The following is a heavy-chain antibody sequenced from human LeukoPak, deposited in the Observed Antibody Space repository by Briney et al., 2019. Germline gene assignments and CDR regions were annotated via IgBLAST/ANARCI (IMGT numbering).Heavy chain of an antibody. D-gene: IGHD4/OR15-4a*01. CDR3: AKSGLSRFDY. Sequence: PGGTLRLSCAASGFTFSDYGMSWVRQAPGKGLEWVSGISGSGGSGSGGSTYYANSVKGRFTISRDNSKNTLYLQMNSLRADDTAVYCCAKSGLSRFDYWGQGTLVTVSS. CDR2: ISGSGGSGSGGST. CDR1: GFTFSDYG. J-gene: IGHJ4*02. V-gene: IGHV3-23*01.